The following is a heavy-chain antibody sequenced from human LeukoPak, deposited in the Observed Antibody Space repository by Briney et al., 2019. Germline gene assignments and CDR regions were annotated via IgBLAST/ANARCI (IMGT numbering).Heavy chain of an antibody. D-gene: IGHD5-12*01. CDR1: GFTFASSA. V-gene: IGHV1-58*01. CDR3: AADPVTTDLRGYSGYDQC. CDR2: IVVGSGNT. J-gene: IGHJ4*02. Sequence: SVKVSCKASGFTFASSAVQWVRQARGQRLEWIGWIVVGSGNTNYAQKFQERVTITRDMSTSTAYMELSSLRSEDTAVYYCAADPVTTDLRGYSGYDQCWGQGTLVTVSS.